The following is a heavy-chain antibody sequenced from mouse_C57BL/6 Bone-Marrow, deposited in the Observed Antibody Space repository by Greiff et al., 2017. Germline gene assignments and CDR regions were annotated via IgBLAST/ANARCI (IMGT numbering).Heavy chain of an antibody. V-gene: IGHV1-15*01. CDR3: TRRGQLRLRYYFYY. CDR2: IDPETGGT. D-gene: IGHD3-2*02. J-gene: IGHJ2*01. CDR1: GYTFTDYE. Sequence: QVQLQQSGAELVRPGASVTLSCKASGYTFTDYEMHWVKQTPVHGLEWIGAIDPETGGTANNQKFTGKAILTADKSSSTAYMELRSLTSESSAVYYCTRRGQLRLRYYFYYWGQGTTLTVSS.